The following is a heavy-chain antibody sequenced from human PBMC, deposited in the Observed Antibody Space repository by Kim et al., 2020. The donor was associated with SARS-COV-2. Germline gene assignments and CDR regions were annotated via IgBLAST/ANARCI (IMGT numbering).Heavy chain of an antibody. Sequence: GGSLRLSCAASGFTFSSYGMHWVRQAPGKGLEWVAVIWYDGSNKYYADSVKGRFTISRDNSKNTLYLQMNSLRAEDTAVYYCAKDQSVVGALDYWGQGTLVTVSS. J-gene: IGHJ4*02. CDR1: GFTFSSYG. V-gene: IGHV3-33*06. CDR3: AKDQSVVGALDY. CDR2: IWYDGSNK. D-gene: IGHD1-26*01.